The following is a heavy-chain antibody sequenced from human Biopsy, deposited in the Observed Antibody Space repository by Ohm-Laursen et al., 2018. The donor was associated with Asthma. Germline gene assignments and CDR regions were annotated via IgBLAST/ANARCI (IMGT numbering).Heavy chain of an antibody. CDR3: ARGQKSAGDRWFDP. Sequence: ASVKVSCKASRYTFIGCPIHWMRQAPGQGLEWMGRINPNSGGTNYAQKFQGRVTMTRDTSISTAYMEVSRLRSDDTAVYYCARGQKSAGDRWFDPWGQGTLVTVSS. CDR2: INPNSGGT. J-gene: IGHJ5*02. CDR1: RYTFIGCP. V-gene: IGHV1-2*06. D-gene: IGHD6-13*01.